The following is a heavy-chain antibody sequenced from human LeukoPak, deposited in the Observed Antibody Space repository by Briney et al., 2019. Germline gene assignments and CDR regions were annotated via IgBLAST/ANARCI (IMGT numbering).Heavy chain of an antibody. CDR3: ARDPTDAFDI. J-gene: IGHJ3*02. CDR1: GFTFSSYS. Sequence: GGSLRLSCAASGFTFSSYSMSWVRQAPGKGLEWVSSISSSSSYIYYADSVKGRFTISRDNAKNSLYPQMNSLRAEDTAVYYCARDPTDAFDIWGQGTMVTVSS. V-gene: IGHV3-21*01. CDR2: ISSSSSYI.